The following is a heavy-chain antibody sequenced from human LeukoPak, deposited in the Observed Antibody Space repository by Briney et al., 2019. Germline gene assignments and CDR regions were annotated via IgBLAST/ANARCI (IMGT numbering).Heavy chain of an antibody. CDR2: INAGNGNT. V-gene: IGHV1-3*01. D-gene: IGHD6-13*01. CDR3: ARETISSSWSHHYYGMDV. Sequence: ASVKVSCKASGYTFSSYAMQWVRQAPGQRLEWMGWINAGNGNTKYSQKFQGRVSITRDTSANTAYMDLSSLRSEDTAVYFCARETISSSWSHHYYGMDVWGQGTTVTVSS. CDR1: GYTFSSYA. J-gene: IGHJ6*02.